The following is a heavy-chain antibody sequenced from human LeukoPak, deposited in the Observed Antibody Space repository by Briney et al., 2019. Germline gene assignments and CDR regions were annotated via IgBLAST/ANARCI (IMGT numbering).Heavy chain of an antibody. V-gene: IGHV3-30*02. Sequence: SGGSLRLSCAASGFTFSSYGVHWVRQAPGKGLDWVAFIRYDGSNKYYADSVKGRFTISRDNSKNTLYLQMNSLRAEDTAVYYCAKDAQYSNRWYGAFDIWGQGTMVTVSS. CDR3: AKDAQYSNRWYGAFDI. CDR1: GFTFSSYG. D-gene: IGHD6-13*01. CDR2: IRYDGSNK. J-gene: IGHJ3*02.